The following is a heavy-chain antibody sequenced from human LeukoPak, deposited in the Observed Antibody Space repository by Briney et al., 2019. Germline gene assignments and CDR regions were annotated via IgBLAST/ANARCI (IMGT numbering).Heavy chain of an antibody. V-gene: IGHV4-39*02. Sequence: SQTLSLTCTVSGGSISSSSYYWGWIRQPPGKGLEWIGSIYYSGSTYYNPSLKSRVTISVDTSKNQFSLKLSSVTAADTVVYYCAREAGDYWGQGTLVTVSS. CDR1: GGSISSSSYY. CDR3: AREAGDY. J-gene: IGHJ4*02. CDR2: IYYSGST.